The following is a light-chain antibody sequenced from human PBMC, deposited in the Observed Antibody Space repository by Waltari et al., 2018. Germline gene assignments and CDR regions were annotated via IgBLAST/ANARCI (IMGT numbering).Light chain of an antibody. CDR3: GQGTKVPYS. J-gene: IGKJ2*03. CDR1: QSFVHSDGNTY. Sequence: DVVMTQSPLSLPITPGQPASIPCRSSQSFVHSDGNTYLSWYQQKPGQPPRLLIYKVSNGDSGVPDRFSGSGAGTDFTLKISRVEAEDVGIYYCGQGTKVPYSFGQGTKVEIK. V-gene: IGKV2-30*02. CDR2: KVS.